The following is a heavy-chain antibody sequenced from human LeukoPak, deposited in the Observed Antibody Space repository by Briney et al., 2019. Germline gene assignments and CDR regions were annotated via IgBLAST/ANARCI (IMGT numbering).Heavy chain of an antibody. D-gene: IGHD6-13*01. V-gene: IGHV3-30-3*01. CDR1: GFTFNTYT. J-gene: IGHJ4*02. CDR3: ARDRIAAAATDY. CDR2: ISYDGTNK. Sequence: GGSLRLSCAASGFTFNTYTMHWVRQAPGKGLEWVALISYDGTNKYYADSVKGRFTISRDNAKNSLYLQMNSLRAEDTAVYYCARDRIAAAATDYWGQGTLVTVSS.